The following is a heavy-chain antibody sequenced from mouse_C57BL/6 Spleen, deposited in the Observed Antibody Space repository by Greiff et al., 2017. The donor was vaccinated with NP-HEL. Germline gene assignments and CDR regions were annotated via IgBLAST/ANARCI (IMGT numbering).Heavy chain of an antibody. CDR3: TSICDYSFFDY. J-gene: IGHJ2*02. CDR2: IDPETGGT. CDR1: GYKFTDYD. D-gene: IGHD2-4*01. Sequence: QVQLQQSGAELVRPGASVTLSCKASGYKFTDYDMHWVKQTPVHGLEWIGAIDPETGGTAYNPKFKGKAILTADKSSGTAYMELRSLTSEDSAVYYCTSICDYSFFDYWGQGTSLTVSS. V-gene: IGHV1-15*01.